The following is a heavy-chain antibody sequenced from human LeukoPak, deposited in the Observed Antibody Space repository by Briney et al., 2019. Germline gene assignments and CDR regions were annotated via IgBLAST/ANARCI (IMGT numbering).Heavy chain of an antibody. CDR2: INSDWSTK. Sequence: PGGSLRLSCAASGFTFSSTWMNWVRQAPGKGLVWVSRINSDWSTKNYADSVKGRFTISRDNAKNSLYLQMNSLRAEDTAVYYCARLYYDSSGYYPLFDYWGQGTLVNVSS. CDR3: ARLYYDSSGYYPLFDY. J-gene: IGHJ4*02. V-gene: IGHV3-74*01. D-gene: IGHD3-22*01. CDR1: GFTFSSTW.